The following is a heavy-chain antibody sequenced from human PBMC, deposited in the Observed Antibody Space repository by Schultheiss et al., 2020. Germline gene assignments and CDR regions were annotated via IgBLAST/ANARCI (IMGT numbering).Heavy chain of an antibody. CDR2: INHSGST. Sequence: SETLSLTCSVSGGSVSSGSYWSWIRQPPGKGLEWIGEINHSGSTNYNPSLKSRVTISVDPSKNHFSLKLSSVTAEDTAVYYCARGGSKGVAALYYYYYGMDVWGQGTMGTVS. CDR1: GGSVSSGSY. J-gene: IGHJ6*02. V-gene: IGHV4-34*01. CDR3: ARGGSKGVAALYYYYYGMDV. D-gene: IGHD6-13*01.